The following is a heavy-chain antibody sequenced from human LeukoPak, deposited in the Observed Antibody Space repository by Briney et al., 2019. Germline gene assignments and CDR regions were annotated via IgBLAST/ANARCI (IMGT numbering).Heavy chain of an antibody. V-gene: IGHV4-4*02. CDR3: ARHIRLTEFDY. J-gene: IGHJ4*02. D-gene: IGHD3-9*01. Sequence: SGTLSLTCAVSGGSIRSSNWWSWVRQPPGKGLEWIGEIYHSGSTDYNPSLRSRVTISVDKSRNQFSLKLTSVTAADTAVYYCARHIRLTEFDYWGQGALVTVSS. CDR1: GGSIRSSNW. CDR2: IYHSGST.